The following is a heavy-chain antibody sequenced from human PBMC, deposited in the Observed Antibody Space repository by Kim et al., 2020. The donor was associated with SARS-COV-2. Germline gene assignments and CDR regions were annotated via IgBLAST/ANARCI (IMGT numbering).Heavy chain of an antibody. J-gene: IGHJ3*02. CDR2: ISWNSGSI. Sequence: GGSLRLSCAASGFTFGDYAMHWVRQAPGKGLEWVSGISWNSGSIGYADSVKGRFTISRDNAKNSLYLQMNSLRAEDTALYYCAKDEVGELHGFAGAAFDIWGQGTMVTVSS. CDR1: GFTFGDYA. CDR3: AKDEVGELHGFAGAAFDI. V-gene: IGHV3-9*01. D-gene: IGHD1-26*01.